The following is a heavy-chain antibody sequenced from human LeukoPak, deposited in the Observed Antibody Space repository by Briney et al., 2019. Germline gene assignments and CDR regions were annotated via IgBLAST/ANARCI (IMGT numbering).Heavy chain of an antibody. CDR3: ARGLSYGHDY. CDR1: GGSFSGYY. J-gene: IGHJ4*02. CDR2: INHSGST. D-gene: IGHD5-18*01. V-gene: IGHV4-34*01. Sequence: SETLSLTCAVYGGSFSGYYWSWIRQPPGKGLEWIGEINHSGSTYYNPSLKGRVTISVDTSKNQFSLKLSSVTAADTAVYYCARGLSYGHDYWGQGTLVTVSS.